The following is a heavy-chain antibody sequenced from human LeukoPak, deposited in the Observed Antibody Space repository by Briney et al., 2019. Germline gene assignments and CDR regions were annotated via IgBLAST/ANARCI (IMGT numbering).Heavy chain of an antibody. Sequence: GASVKVSCKASGYTFTSYGISWVRQSPGQGLEWMGWISAYNGNTNYAQKLQGRVTMPTDTSTSTAYMEMRSLRSADTAVYYCARDCSRVALRFLDPGPWVWFDPWGQGTLVTVSS. J-gene: IGHJ5*02. CDR3: ARDCSRVALRFLDPGPWVWFDP. D-gene: IGHD3-3*01. V-gene: IGHV1-18*01. CDR1: GYTFTSYG. CDR2: ISAYNGNT.